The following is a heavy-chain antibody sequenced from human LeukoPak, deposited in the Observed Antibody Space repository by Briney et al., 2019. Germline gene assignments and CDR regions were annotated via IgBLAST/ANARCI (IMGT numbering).Heavy chain of an antibody. D-gene: IGHD1-26*01. CDR2: ISGGSNT. V-gene: IGHV3-23*01. Sequence: GGSLRLSCVGSGFPFSSYWMHWVRQAPGKGLEWVSVISGGSNTYYADSVKGRFTISRDNSKNTLYLQMNSLRAEDTAVYYCAKAPSGSYVPFEFWGQGTLVTVSS. CDR1: GFPFSSYW. CDR3: AKAPSGSYVPFEF. J-gene: IGHJ4*02.